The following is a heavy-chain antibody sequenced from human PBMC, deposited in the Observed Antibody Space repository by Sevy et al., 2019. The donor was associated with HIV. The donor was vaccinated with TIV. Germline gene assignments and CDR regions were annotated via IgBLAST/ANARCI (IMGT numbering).Heavy chain of an antibody. V-gene: IGHV4-59*01. J-gene: IGHJ4*02. Sequence: SETLSLTCTVSNGSISSYLWSWIRQPPGKGLEWIGYIHDSGKTNYNPSLKSRVTISMDTSNNQFSLKVNSVTAADSAVYYCARSGYSYGYLKLLDYWGQGTLVTVSS. D-gene: IGHD5-18*01. CDR2: IHDSGKT. CDR1: NGSISSYL. CDR3: ARSGYSYGYLKLLDY.